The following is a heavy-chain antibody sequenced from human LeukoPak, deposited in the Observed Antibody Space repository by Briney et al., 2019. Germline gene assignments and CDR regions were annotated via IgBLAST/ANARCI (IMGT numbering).Heavy chain of an antibody. CDR1: GYTFTGYY. CDR3: ARVRPRIDGSGTSYLRLYYFDY. CDR2: INPNSGDT. D-gene: IGHD3-10*01. Sequence: GASVKVSCTASGYTFTGYYMYWVRQAPGQGLEWMGWINPNSGDTNYAQRFQGRVTMTRDTSISTAYMDLSRMTSDDTAVYYCARVRPRIDGSGTSYLRLYYFDYWGQGTLVTVSS. J-gene: IGHJ4*02. V-gene: IGHV1-2*02.